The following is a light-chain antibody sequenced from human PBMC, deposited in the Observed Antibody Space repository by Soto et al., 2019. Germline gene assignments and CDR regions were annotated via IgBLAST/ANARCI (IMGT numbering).Light chain of an antibody. V-gene: IGLV2-14*01. Sequence: QSALTQPASVSASPGQSITISCTGTSSDIGAYNSVSWYQQHPGKAPQLMIYDVSYRPSGISSRFSGSKSGNTAPLTISGLQADDDADYYCASYTSARIRVFGGGTKVTVL. J-gene: IGLJ2*01. CDR2: DVS. CDR3: ASYTSARIRV. CDR1: SSDIGAYNS.